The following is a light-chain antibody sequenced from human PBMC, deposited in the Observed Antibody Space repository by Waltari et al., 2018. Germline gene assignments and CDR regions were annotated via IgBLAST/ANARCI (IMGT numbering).Light chain of an antibody. Sequence: DTPMTQFPSAVPALVGDSVTITCRASQAIGIWLAWYQQKPGKAPKLLIYQASTLQSGVPSRFSGSGSGTDFTLTISSLQPEDFATYYCQQAHTFPLTFGGGTKVEIK. V-gene: IGKV1-12*01. CDR2: QAS. CDR1: QAIGIW. CDR3: QQAHTFPLT. J-gene: IGKJ4*01.